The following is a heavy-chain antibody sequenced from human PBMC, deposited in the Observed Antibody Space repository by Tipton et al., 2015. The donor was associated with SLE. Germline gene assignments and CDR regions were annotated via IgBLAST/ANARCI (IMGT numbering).Heavy chain of an antibody. J-gene: IGHJ4*02. CDR3: ARSWGWYFDY. CDR2: IYYSGST. Sequence: TLSLTCTVSGGSISSYYWSWIRQPPGKGLEWIGYIYYSGSTNYNPSLKSRVTISVGTSKNQFSLKLSSVTAADTAVYYCARSWGWYFDYWGQGTLVTVSS. V-gene: IGHV4-59*01. CDR1: GGSISSYY. D-gene: IGHD7-27*01.